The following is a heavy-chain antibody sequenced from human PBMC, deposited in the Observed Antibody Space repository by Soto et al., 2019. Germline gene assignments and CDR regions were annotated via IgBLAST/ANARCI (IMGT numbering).Heavy chain of an antibody. Sequence: PSEPLCLTWTVSGGSISSVGYCWSWIRQHPGKGLEWIGHIYYSGSTYYNPSLKSRVTISVDTSKNQFSLNLSSLTAADTAVYYCARSGDRQDYFAYWGQGTLVTVS. D-gene: IGHD1-26*01. CDR1: GGSISSVGYC. J-gene: IGHJ4*02. V-gene: IGHV4-31*02. CDR3: ARSGDRQDYFAY. CDR2: IYYSGST.